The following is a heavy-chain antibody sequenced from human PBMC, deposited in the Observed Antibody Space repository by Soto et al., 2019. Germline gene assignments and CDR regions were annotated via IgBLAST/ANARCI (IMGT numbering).Heavy chain of an antibody. CDR1: GFTFTSSA. V-gene: IGHV1-58*02. D-gene: IGHD2-2*01. CDR3: AAGYIVPAATDYYYMDV. J-gene: IGHJ6*03. Sequence: SVKVSCKASGFTFTSSAMQWVRQARGQRLEWIGWIVVGSGNTNYAQKFQERVTITRDMSTSTAYMELSSLRSEDTAVYYCAAGYIVPAATDYYYMDVWGKGTTVTVSS. CDR2: IVVGSGNT.